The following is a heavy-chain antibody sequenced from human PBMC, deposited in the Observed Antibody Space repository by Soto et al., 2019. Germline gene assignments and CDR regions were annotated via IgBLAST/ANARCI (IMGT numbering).Heavy chain of an antibody. D-gene: IGHD3-10*01. V-gene: IGHV1-69*12. CDR2: IIPIFGTA. J-gene: IGHJ5*02. CDR1: GGTFSSYA. Sequence: QVQLVQSGAEVKKPGSSVKVSCKASGGTFSSYAISGVRQAPGQGLEWMGGIIPIFGTANYAQKFQGRVTITADESTSKAYMELSSLRSEDTAVYYCASTYYYGSGSYYNWFDPWGQGTLVTVSS. CDR3: ASTYYYGSGSYYNWFDP.